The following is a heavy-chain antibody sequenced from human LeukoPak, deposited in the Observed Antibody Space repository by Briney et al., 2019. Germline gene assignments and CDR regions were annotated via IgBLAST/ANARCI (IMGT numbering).Heavy chain of an antibody. CDR1: GFTFTTFW. J-gene: IGHJ5*02. CDR2: INSDGSSI. V-gene: IGHV3-74*01. D-gene: IGHD4-17*01. CDR3: ARDPLLNYGWFDP. Sequence: PGGSLRLSCAASGFTFTTFWMHWGRQVPGKGLVWVARINSDGSSISYADYVKGRFTVSRDNAKSTLYLQMNSLRAEDTALYYCARDPLLNYGWFDPWGQGTLVTVSS.